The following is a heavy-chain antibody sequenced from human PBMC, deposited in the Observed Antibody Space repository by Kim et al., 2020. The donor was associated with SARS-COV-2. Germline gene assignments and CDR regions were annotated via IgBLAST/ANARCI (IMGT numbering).Heavy chain of an antibody. Sequence: GGSLRLSCAGSGFTGFSFGTSTINWVRQAPGKGLEWVSSISGTGTYEYYADSVKGRFTISRDNADNSVYLQMNNLRAEDTAVYFCATFIKGGYNYGLDVWGQGTTVTVSS. CDR1: GFTGFSFGTST. J-gene: IGHJ6*02. CDR3: ATFIKGGYNYGLDV. V-gene: IGHV3-21*01. CDR2: ISGTGTYE. D-gene: IGHD2-15*01.